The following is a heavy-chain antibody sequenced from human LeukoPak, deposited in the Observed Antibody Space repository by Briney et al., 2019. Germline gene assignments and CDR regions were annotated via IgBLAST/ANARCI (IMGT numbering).Heavy chain of an antibody. V-gene: IGHV3-21*01. CDR1: GFTFSSYS. D-gene: IGHD6-19*01. Sequence: GGSLRLSCAASGFTFSSYSMKWVRQAPGKGLEWVSSISSSSSYIYYADSVKGRFTTSRDNAKNSLYLQMNSLRAEDTAVYYCARDARLAVAEYPYWGQGTLVTVSS. J-gene: IGHJ4*02. CDR3: ARDARLAVAEYPY. CDR2: ISSSSSYI.